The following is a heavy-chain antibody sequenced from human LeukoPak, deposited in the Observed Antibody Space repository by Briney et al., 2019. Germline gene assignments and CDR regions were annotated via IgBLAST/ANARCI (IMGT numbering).Heavy chain of an antibody. CDR1: GGSMGTYS. CDR3: VRNGGEWLPDL. Sequence: SETLSLTCTVSGGSMGTYSWCWIRQSPGKGLEWIGLKSYSGGTNYNPSLKSRITISVDTSKAQISLNLKSVTAAATGFDYCVRNGGEWLPDLWGQGTLVTVSS. J-gene: IGHJ5*02. V-gene: IGHV4-59*01. D-gene: IGHD3-3*01. CDR2: KSYSGGT.